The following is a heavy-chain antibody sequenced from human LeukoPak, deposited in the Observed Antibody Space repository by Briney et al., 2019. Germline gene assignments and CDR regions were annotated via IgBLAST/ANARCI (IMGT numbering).Heavy chain of an antibody. V-gene: IGHV1-18*01. D-gene: IGHD6-19*01. CDR3: ARVFIAVAGTGDFDY. CDR2: IGTHIGNT. J-gene: IGHJ4*02. CDR1: GYTFITYG. Sequence: ASVKVSCKASGYTFITYGITWVRQAPGQGLEWMGWIGTHIGNTKYAQKFQGRVTMTRDTSTSTVYMELSSLRSEDTAVYYCARVFIAVAGTGDFDYWGQGTLVTVSS.